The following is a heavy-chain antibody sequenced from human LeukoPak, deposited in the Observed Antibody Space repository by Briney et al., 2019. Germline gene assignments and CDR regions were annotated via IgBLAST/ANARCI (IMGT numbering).Heavy chain of an antibody. J-gene: IGHJ4*02. CDR1: GGSFSGYY. Sequence: PSETLSLTCAVYGGSFSGYYWSWIRQPPGKGLEWIGEINHSGSTNYNPSLKSRVTISVDTSKNQFSLKLSSVTAADTAVYYCARGPNYGGNSKDFGYWGQGTLVTVSS. V-gene: IGHV4-34*01. D-gene: IGHD4-23*01. CDR2: INHSGST. CDR3: ARGPNYGGNSKDFGY.